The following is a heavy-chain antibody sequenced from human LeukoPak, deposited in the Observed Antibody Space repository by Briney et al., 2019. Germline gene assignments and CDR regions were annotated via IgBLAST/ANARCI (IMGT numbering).Heavy chain of an antibody. CDR1: GFTFSNYW. CDR3: ARDGILGSHDY. CDR2: IDSDGSST. V-gene: IGHV3-74*01. Sequence: GGSLRLSCAASGFTFSNYWMHWVRHAPGKGLVWVSRIDSDGSSTSYADSVKGRFTISRDNAKNTLFLQMNSLRADDTAVYYCARDGILGSHDYWGQGTLVTVSS. J-gene: IGHJ4*02. D-gene: IGHD3-3*02.